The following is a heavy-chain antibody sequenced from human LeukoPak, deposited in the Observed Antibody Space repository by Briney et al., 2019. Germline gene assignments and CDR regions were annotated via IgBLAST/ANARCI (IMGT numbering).Heavy chain of an antibody. D-gene: IGHD4-17*01. Sequence: ASVKVSCKASGYTFTGYYMHWVRQAPGQGLEWMGIINPSGGGTSYAQKFQGRVTMTRDTSTSTVYMELSSLRSEDTAVYYCARPYGDYEGWFDPWGQGTLVTVSS. V-gene: IGHV1-46*01. J-gene: IGHJ5*02. CDR3: ARPYGDYEGWFDP. CDR1: GYTFTGYY. CDR2: INPSGGGT.